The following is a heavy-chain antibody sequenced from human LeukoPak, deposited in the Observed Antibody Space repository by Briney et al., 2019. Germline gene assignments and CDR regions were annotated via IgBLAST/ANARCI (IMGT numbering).Heavy chain of an antibody. CDR1: GFTFSSYA. CDR2: ISYDGSNK. Sequence: GSLRLSCAASGFTFSSYAMHWVRQAPGKGLEWVAVISYDGSNKYYADSVKGRFTISRDNSKNTLYLQMNSLRAEDTAVYYCARDLGVVVPAVPDYWGQGTLVTVSS. CDR3: ARDLGVVVPAVPDY. J-gene: IGHJ4*02. D-gene: IGHD2-2*01. V-gene: IGHV3-30-3*01.